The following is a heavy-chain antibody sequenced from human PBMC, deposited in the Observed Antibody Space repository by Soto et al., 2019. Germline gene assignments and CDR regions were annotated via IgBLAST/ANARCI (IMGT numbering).Heavy chain of an antibody. D-gene: IGHD1-26*01. Sequence: EVKLVESGGGLAKPGGSLSLSCAASGFTFSSYSMNWVRQAPGKALEWVSSISSSSSYIYYAYSVKGRFTISRDNAKNSLYLQMKSLRAEDTAVYYCASGSGSYLVDYWGQGTLVTVSS. V-gene: IGHV3-21*01. CDR2: ISSSSSYI. CDR3: ASGSGSYLVDY. J-gene: IGHJ4*02. CDR1: GFTFSSYS.